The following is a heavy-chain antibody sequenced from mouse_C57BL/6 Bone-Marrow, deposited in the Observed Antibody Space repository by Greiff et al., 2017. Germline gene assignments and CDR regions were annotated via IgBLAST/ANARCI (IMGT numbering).Heavy chain of an antibody. CDR1: GYSFPGYY. D-gene: IGHD1-1*01. J-gene: IGHJ2*01. V-gene: IGHV1-42*01. CDR3: ARNTAVVAKGYFDY. Sequence: EVQLQQSGPELVKPGASVKISCKASGYSFPGYYMNWVKQSPETSLEWIGEINPSTGGTTYNQKFKAKATLTVDKSSSTAYLQLNSLTSEDSAVYYCARNTAVVAKGYFDYWGQGTTLTGSA. CDR2: INPSTGGT.